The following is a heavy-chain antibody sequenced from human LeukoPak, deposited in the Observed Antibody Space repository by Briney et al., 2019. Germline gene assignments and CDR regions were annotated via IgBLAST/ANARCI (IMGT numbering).Heavy chain of an antibody. CDR2: IYTSGST. CDR1: GGSIRSGSCY. CDR3: ARESPLGHYFDY. Sequence: SQTLSLTCTVSGGSIRSGSCYWSWIRQPAGKGLEWIGRIYTSGSTNYNPSLKSRVTISVDTSRNQFSLKLSSVTAADTAVYYCARESPLGHYFDYWGQGTLVTVSS. J-gene: IGHJ4*02. D-gene: IGHD3-16*01. V-gene: IGHV4-61*02.